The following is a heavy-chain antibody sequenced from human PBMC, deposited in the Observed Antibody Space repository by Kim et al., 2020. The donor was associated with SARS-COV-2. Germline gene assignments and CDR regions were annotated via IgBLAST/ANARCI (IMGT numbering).Heavy chain of an antibody. D-gene: IGHD3-22*01. CDR2: IYSGGST. Sequence: GGSLRLSCAASGFTVSSNYMSWVRQAPGKGLEWVSVIYSGGSTYYADSVKGRFTISRDNSKNTLYLQMNSLRAEDTAVYYCARGPYYYDSSGYYTKVFLYGMDVWGQGTTVTVSS. CDR1: GFTVSSNY. CDR3: ARGPYYYDSSGYYTKVFLYGMDV. V-gene: IGHV3-53*01. J-gene: IGHJ6*02.